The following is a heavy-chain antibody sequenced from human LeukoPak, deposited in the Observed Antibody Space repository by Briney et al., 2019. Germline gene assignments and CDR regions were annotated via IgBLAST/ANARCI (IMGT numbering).Heavy chain of an antibody. CDR3: ATGGSTTHYYYGMDV. Sequence: ASVKLSCKVSGYTLTELSMHWVRQAPGKGLEWMGGFDPEDDEKIYAQRFQGRVTMTEDTSTDTAYMELSSLRSEDTAAYYCATGGSTTHYYYGMDVWGQGTTVTVSS. CDR2: FDPEDDEK. V-gene: IGHV1-24*01. J-gene: IGHJ6*02. D-gene: IGHD1-26*01. CDR1: GYTLTELS.